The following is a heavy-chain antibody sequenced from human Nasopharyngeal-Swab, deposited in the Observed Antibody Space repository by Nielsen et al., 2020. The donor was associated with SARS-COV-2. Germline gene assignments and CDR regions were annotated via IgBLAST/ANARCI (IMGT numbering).Heavy chain of an antibody. D-gene: IGHD3-22*01. V-gene: IGHV2-5*01. CDR2: LYWYDDK. CDR3: AHKGDSSAYFDY. Sequence: SGPTLLKPSHTLTLTCTFSGFSLSTSGVGVGWIRQPTGRALEWLELLYWYDDKRYSSSLKSRLTITKDTSKNQMVLTLTNMDTVDTATYYCAHKGDSSAYFDYWGQGTLVTVSS. J-gene: IGHJ4*02. CDR1: GFSLSTSGVG.